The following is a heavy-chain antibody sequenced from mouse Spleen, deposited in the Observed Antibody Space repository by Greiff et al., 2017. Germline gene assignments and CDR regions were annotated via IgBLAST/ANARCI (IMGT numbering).Heavy chain of an antibody. J-gene: IGHJ1*01. V-gene: IGHV1-20*01. CDR1: GYSFTGYF. CDR3: ARRYSGNYDWSFDV. CDR2: INPYNGDT. Sequence: EVKLVESGPELVKPGDSVKISCKASGYSFTGYFMNWVMQSHGKSLEWIGRINPYNGDTFYNQKFKGKATLTVDKSSTTAHMELRSLTSEDSAVYFCARRYSGNYDWSFDVWGAGTTVTVSS. D-gene: IGHD2-1*01.